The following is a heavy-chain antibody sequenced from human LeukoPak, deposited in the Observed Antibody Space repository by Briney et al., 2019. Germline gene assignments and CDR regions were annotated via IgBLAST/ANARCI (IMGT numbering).Heavy chain of an antibody. CDR2: LHADGNEK. CDR3: ARGGYSFDY. CDR1: GFSLSGYW. Sequence: GGSLRLSCAASGFSLSGYWMSWVRQAPGKGLEWVARLHADGNEKYYVDFVKGRFTVSRDNAKNSLYLQMNSLRVADTAVYYCARGGYSFDYLGQGTLVTVSS. D-gene: IGHD5-12*01. J-gene: IGHJ4*02. V-gene: IGHV3-7*01.